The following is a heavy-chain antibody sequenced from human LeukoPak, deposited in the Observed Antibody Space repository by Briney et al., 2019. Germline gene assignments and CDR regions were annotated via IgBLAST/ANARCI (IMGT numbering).Heavy chain of an antibody. CDR3: ARDRKGEYSSGWYNFDY. Sequence: PGRSLRLSWAASGFTFSSYAMHWVRQAPAKGLEWVAVISYDGSNKYYADSVKGRFTISRDNSKNTVYLQMNSLRAEDTAVYYCARDRKGEYSSGWYNFDYWGQGTLVTVSS. CDR2: ISYDGSNK. CDR1: GFTFSSYA. V-gene: IGHV3-30*04. J-gene: IGHJ4*02. D-gene: IGHD6-19*01.